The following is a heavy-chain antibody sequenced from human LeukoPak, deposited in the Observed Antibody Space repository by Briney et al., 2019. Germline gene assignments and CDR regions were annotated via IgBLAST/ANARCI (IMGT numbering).Heavy chain of an antibody. CDR2: TSSDLNVK. Sequence: GGSLGLSCAASGFTFRYYVIHWVRQAPGKGLEWVAVTSSDLNVKLYADSVKGRFTISRDNSRGTLYLQMNSLRPEDTAIYYCAREGYYGSGSPPSLYFDYWGQGTLVTVSS. D-gene: IGHD3-10*01. V-gene: IGHV3-30-3*01. CDR1: GFTFRYYV. CDR3: AREGYYGSGSPPSLYFDY. J-gene: IGHJ4*02.